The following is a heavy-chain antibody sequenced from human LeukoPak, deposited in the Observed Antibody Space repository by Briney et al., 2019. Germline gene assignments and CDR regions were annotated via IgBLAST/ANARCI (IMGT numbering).Heavy chain of an antibody. CDR3: ARDGSFDY. CDR2: ISAYNGNT. CDR1: GYTFTSYY. V-gene: IGHV1-3*01. Sequence: ASVKVSCKASGYTFTSYYMHWVRQAPGQGLEWMGWISAYNGNTNYAQKFQGRVTITRDTSASTAYMELSSLRSEDTAVYYCARDGSFDYWGQGTLVTVSS. J-gene: IGHJ4*02.